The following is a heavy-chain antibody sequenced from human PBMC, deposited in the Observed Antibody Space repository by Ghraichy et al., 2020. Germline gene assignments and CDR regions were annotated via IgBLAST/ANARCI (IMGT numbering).Heavy chain of an antibody. CDR3: AKGTSGYDFRYYFDY. Sequence: GESLNISCAASGFTFSSYAMSWVRQAPGKGLEWVSAISGSGGSTYYADSVKGRFTISRDNSKNTLYLQMNSLRAEDTAVYYCAKGTSGYDFRYYFDYWGQETLVTVSS. D-gene: IGHD5-12*01. CDR2: ISGSGGST. J-gene: IGHJ4*02. CDR1: GFTFSSYA. V-gene: IGHV3-23*01.